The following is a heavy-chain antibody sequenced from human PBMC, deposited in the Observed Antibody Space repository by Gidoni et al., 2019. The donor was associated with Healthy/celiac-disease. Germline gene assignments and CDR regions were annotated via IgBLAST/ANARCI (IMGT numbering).Heavy chain of an antibody. J-gene: IGHJ5*02. Sequence: QVQLQESGPGLVKPSGTLSLTCAVSGGSISSSNWWSWVRQPPGKGLEWIGEIYHSGRTNYHPSLKSRVTISVDKSKSHFSLKLSSVTAADTAVYYCARDYGDYPRWFDPLGQGTLVTVSS. D-gene: IGHD4-17*01. V-gene: IGHV4-4*02. CDR2: IYHSGRT. CDR1: GGSISSSNW. CDR3: ARDYGDYPRWFDP.